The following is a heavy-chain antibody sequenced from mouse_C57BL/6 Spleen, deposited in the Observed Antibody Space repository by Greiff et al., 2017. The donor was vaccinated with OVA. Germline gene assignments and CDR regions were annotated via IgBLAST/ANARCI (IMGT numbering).Heavy chain of an antibody. V-gene: IGHV3-6*01. CDR2: ISYDGSN. Sequence: ESGPGLVKPSQSLSLTCSVTGYSITSGYYWNWIRQFPGNKLEWMGYISYDGSNNYNPSLKNRISITRDTSKNQFFLKLNSVTTEDTATYYCAISDWYFDVWGTGTTVTVSS. CDR3: AISDWYFDV. J-gene: IGHJ1*03. CDR1: GYSITSGYY.